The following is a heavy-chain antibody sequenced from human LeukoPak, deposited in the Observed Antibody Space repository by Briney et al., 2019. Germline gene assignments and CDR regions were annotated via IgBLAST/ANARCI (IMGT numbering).Heavy chain of an antibody. CDR1: GASISSSDYY. D-gene: IGHD3-22*01. CDR2: INYSGST. J-gene: IGHJ6*03. CDR3: ARLTHSYYSDTSGYYPYYYMDV. Sequence: SETLSLTCSVSGASISSSDYYWGWIRQPPGKGLEWIRRINYSGSTYYNPSLKSRVTISVDTSKNHFSLRLTSMTAADTAVYYCARLTHSYYSDTSGYYPYYYMDVWGKGTTVTVYS. V-gene: IGHV4-39*02.